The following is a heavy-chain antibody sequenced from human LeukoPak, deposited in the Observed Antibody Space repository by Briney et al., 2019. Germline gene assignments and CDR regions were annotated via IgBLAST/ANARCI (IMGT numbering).Heavy chain of an antibody. CDR1: GFTFSSYA. CDR2: IYYSGST. J-gene: IGHJ4*02. Sequence: GSLRLSCAASGFTFSSYAMSWVRQAPGKGLEWIGSIYYSGSTYYNPSLKSRVTISVDTSKNQFSLKLSSVTAADTAVYYCARHGDNSSWYVAYWGQGTLVTVSS. V-gene: IGHV4-39*01. CDR3: ARHGDNSSWYVAY. D-gene: IGHD6-13*01.